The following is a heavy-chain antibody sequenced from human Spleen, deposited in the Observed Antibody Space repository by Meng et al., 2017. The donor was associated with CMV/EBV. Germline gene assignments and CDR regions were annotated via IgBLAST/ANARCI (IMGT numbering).Heavy chain of an antibody. CDR3: ATGAGYLDY. V-gene: IGHV4-61*01. CDR2: IYYSGST. CDR1: GGSVSSGSYY. Sequence: SETLSLTCTVSGGSVSSGSYYWSWIRQPPGKGLEWIGYIYYSGSTNYNPSLKSRVTISVDTSKNQFSLKLSSVTAADTAVYYCATGAGYLDYWGQGTLVTVSS. J-gene: IGHJ4*02. D-gene: IGHD7-27*01.